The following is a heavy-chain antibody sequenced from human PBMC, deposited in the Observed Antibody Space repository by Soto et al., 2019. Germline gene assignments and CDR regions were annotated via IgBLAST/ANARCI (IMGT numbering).Heavy chain of an antibody. CDR3: AKRVVANYSSGVAA. CDR1: GGTFSSYA. Sequence: ASVKVSCKASGGTFSSYAISWVRQAPGQGLEWMGGIIPIFGTANYAQKFQGRVTITADESTSTAYMELSSLRSEDTAVYYCAKRVVANYSSGVAAWAKGPRSPSP. J-gene: IGHJ6*02. CDR2: IIPIFGTA. D-gene: IGHD2-15*01. V-gene: IGHV1-69*13.